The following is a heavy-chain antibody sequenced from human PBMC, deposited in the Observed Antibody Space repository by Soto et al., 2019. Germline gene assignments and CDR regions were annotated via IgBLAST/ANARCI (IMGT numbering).Heavy chain of an antibody. CDR1: GYTFTSYE. Sequence: QVQLVQNGAEVKKPGASVKVSCKTSGYTFTSYEVNWVRQATGQGLEWMGWMNPNSGNTAYAQKFQGRVILTRDTSTSTAYMELSSLRFEDTAMYYCARWWAGHGMDVWGQGTTVTVSS. CDR2: MNPNSGNT. J-gene: IGHJ6*02. D-gene: IGHD2-15*01. CDR3: ARWWAGHGMDV. V-gene: IGHV1-8*01.